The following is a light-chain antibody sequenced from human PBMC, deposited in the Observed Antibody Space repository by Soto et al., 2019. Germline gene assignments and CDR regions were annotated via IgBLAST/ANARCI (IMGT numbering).Light chain of an antibody. J-gene: IGKJ2*01. CDR2: APS. CDR1: QGISSY. V-gene: IGKV1-9*01. CDR3: QQLNSYPYT. Sequence: DIQLTQSPSFLSASVGDRVTITCRASQGISSYLAWYQQKPGKAPKLLIYAPSNLQSGVPSRLSGSGSGTEFTLTISSLQPEDFATYYCQQLNSYPYTFGQGTKREIK.